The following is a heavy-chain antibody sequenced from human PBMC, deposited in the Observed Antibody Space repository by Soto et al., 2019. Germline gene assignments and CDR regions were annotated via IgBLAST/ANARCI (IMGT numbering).Heavy chain of an antibody. CDR3: ARDRIAVAGTGFYYYYGMDV. Sequence: GGSLRLSCAASEFTFSSYWMSWVRQAPGKGLEWVANIKQDGSEKYYVDSVKGRFTISRDNAKNSLYLQMNSLRAEDTAVYYCARDRIAVAGTGFYYYYGMDVWGQGTTVTGAS. J-gene: IGHJ6*02. D-gene: IGHD6-19*01. CDR2: IKQDGSEK. V-gene: IGHV3-7*01. CDR1: EFTFSSYW.